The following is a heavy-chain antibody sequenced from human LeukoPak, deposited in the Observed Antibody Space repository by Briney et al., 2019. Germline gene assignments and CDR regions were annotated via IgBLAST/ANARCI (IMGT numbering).Heavy chain of an antibody. CDR2: IIPIFGTA. Sequence: SVKVSCKASGGTFSSYAISWVRQAPGQGLEWMGGIIPIFGTANYAQKFQGRVTITADESTSTAYMELSSLRSEDTAVYYCAREGNYYYDSSGSDGMDVWGQGTTVTVSS. D-gene: IGHD3-22*01. CDR1: GGTFSSYA. V-gene: IGHV1-69*13. CDR3: AREGNYYYDSSGSDGMDV. J-gene: IGHJ6*02.